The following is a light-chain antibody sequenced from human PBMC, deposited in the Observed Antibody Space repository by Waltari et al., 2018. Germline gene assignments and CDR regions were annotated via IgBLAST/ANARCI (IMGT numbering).Light chain of an antibody. J-gene: IGKJ4*01. V-gene: IGKV1-5*03. CDR2: MAS. Sequence: DIQMTQSPSALSASVGDRVIITCRASQTISEWLAWYQQKPGEAPNPLSYMASTLERGVPSRFSGSGDGTEFTLTISSVRPDDFGTYYCQQYSSVPLTFGGGTKVEIK. CDR3: QQYSSVPLT. CDR1: QTISEW.